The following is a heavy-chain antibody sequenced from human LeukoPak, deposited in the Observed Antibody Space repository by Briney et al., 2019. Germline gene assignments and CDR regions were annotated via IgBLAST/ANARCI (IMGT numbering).Heavy chain of an antibody. CDR2: ISEDGSST. CDR1: GFTFSSYW. J-gene: IGHJ4*02. Sequence: GGSLRLSCEASGFTFSSYWMHWVRQTPGKGLVWVSRISEDGSSTSYADSVKGRFTISRDNAKNSLYLQMSSLRAEDTAVYYCARDGGSSWYFDYWDQGTLVTVSS. D-gene: IGHD6-13*01. V-gene: IGHV3-74*01. CDR3: ARDGGSSWYFDY.